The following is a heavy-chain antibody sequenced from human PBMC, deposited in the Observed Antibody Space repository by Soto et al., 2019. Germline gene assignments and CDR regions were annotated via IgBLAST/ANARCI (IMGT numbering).Heavy chain of an antibody. CDR3: AKDLTLGIVGACGLYFEY. J-gene: IGHJ4*02. CDR2: ISYDGSNT. Sequence: QVQLVESGGGVLQPGRSLRLSCAASGFTFSSFAMHWVRQAPGKGLEWVAFISYDGSNTYYADSVKGRVTISRDNSKKRVYLEINSLRAEDTAVYHCAKDLTLGIVGACGLYFEYWGQGTLVSVSS. CDR1: GFTFSSFA. V-gene: IGHV3-30-3*01. D-gene: IGHD1-26*01.